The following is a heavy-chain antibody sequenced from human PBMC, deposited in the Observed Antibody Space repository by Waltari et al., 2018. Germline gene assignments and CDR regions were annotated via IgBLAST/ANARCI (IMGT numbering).Heavy chain of an antibody. Sequence: EVQLVQSGAEVKKPGATVKISCKASGYTFTDYYLHWVQQAPGKGLDWMGGVAPEDGETIYAEKFQGRVTITADTSTDTAYMELSSLRSEDTVVYYCAKSDLRPLYSSSSQHWGQGTLVTVSS. D-gene: IGHD6-13*01. CDR2: VAPEDGET. CDR3: AKSDLRPLYSSSSQH. V-gene: IGHV1-69-2*01. J-gene: IGHJ1*01. CDR1: GYTFTDYY.